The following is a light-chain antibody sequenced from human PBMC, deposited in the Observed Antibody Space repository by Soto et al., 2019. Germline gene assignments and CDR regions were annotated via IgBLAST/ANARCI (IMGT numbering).Light chain of an antibody. CDR2: DVS. J-gene: IGLJ1*01. V-gene: IGLV2-14*03. CDR1: SSDVGGYNY. CDR3: ISYTGSSTYV. Sequence: QSTLTQPASVSGSPGQSIAISCTGTSSDVGGYNYVSWYQQHPGKAPKLIIYDVSNRPSGVSNRFSGSKSGNTASLTISGLQAEDEADYYCISYTGSSTYVFGTGTKLTVL.